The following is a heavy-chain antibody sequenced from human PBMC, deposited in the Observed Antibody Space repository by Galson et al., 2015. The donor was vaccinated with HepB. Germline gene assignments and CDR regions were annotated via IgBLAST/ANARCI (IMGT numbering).Heavy chain of an antibody. J-gene: IGHJ4*02. CDR3: ATQDPYSGSWGYFDY. V-gene: IGHV3-53*01. D-gene: IGHD1-26*01. Sequence: SLRLSCAASGFNVSSNHMSWVRQAPGKGLEWVSVICSGGSTYYADSVKGRFTISRDNSTNTLYLQMNSLRAEDTAVYYCATQDPYSGSWGYFDYWGQGTLVTVSS. CDR1: GFNVSSNH. CDR2: ICSGGST.